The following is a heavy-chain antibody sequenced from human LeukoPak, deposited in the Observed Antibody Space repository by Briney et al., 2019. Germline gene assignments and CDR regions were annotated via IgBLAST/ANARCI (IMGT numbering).Heavy chain of an antibody. V-gene: IGHV5-51*01. CDR2: IYPGDSDT. J-gene: IGHJ4*02. Sequence: GESLKISCKASGYKFTNYWIAWVRQMPGKGLEYMGIIYPGDSDTRYSPSFQGQVTISADNSIATAYLQWSSLKASDTAMYYCARSGPFYSSSWAYDQIGDYWGQGTLVTVSS. D-gene: IGHD6-13*01. CDR3: ARSGPFYSSSWAYDQIGDY. CDR1: GYKFTNYW.